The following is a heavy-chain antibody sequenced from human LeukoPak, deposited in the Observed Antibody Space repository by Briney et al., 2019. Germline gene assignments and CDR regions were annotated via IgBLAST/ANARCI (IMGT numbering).Heavy chain of an antibody. CDR3: ARGYYDVLTNYPKNFDQ. CDR2: IFYSGST. Sequence: KPSETLSLTCTVSGGSISSYYWSWIRQPLGKGLEWIGYIFYSGSTYYNPSLKSRLTISVDTSKNQFSLKLSSVTAADTAVYYCARGYYDVLTNYPKNFDQWGQGTLVTVSS. D-gene: IGHD3-9*01. CDR1: GGSISSYY. J-gene: IGHJ4*02. V-gene: IGHV4-59*08.